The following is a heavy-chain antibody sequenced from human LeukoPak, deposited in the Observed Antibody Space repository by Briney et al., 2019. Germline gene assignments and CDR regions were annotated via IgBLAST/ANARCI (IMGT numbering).Heavy chain of an antibody. CDR2: IYYSGST. J-gene: IGHJ6*03. V-gene: IGHV4-39*07. CDR1: GGSISSSSYY. Sequence: PSETLSLTCTVSGGSISSSSYYWGWIRQPPGKGLEWIGSIYYSGSTYYNPSLKSRVTISVDTSKNQFSLKLSSVTAADTAVYYCARERGYCSGGSCYYYYYYMDVWGKGTTVTISS. D-gene: IGHD2-15*01. CDR3: ARERGYCSGGSCYYYYYYMDV.